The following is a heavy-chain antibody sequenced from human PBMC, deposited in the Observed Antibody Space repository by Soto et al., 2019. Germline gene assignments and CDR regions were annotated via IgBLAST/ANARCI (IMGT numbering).Heavy chain of an antibody. CDR2: IKSKTDGGTT. CDR1: GFTFSNAW. Sequence: GGSLRLSCAASGFTFSNAWMSWVRQAPGKGLKWVGRIKSKTDGGTTDYTAPVKGRFTISRDDSKNTLYLQMNSLKTEDTSVYYCTTEDFWSGYYYFDYWGQGTLVTVPS. D-gene: IGHD3-3*01. CDR3: TTEDFWSGYYYFDY. V-gene: IGHV3-15*01. J-gene: IGHJ4*02.